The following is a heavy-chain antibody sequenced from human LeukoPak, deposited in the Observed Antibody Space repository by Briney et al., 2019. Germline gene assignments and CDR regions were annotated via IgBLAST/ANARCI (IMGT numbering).Heavy chain of an antibody. CDR2: TYYRSNWHY. CDR3: TRDFDY. Sequence: SQTLSLACAISGDSVSSNSASWNWVRQSPSRGLEWLGRTYYRSNWHYDYALSVNGRITINPDTSKNQFSLQLNSVTLEDTAMYYCTRDFDYWGQGTLVTVSS. CDR1: GDSVSSNSAS. V-gene: IGHV6-1*01. J-gene: IGHJ4*02.